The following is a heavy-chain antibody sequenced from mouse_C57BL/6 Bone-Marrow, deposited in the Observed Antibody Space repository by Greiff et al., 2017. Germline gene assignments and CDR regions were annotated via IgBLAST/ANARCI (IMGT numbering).Heavy chain of an antibody. CDR2: ISSGGSYT. V-gene: IGHV5-6*01. J-gene: IGHJ2*01. CDR3: ARHRGHYFDY. Sequence: EVKLMESGGDLVKPGGSLKLSFAASGFTFSSYGMSWVRQTPDKRLEWVATISSGGSYTYYPDSVKGRFTISRDNAKNTLYLQMSSLKSEDTAMYYCARHRGHYFDYWGQGTTLTVSS. CDR1: GFTFSSYG.